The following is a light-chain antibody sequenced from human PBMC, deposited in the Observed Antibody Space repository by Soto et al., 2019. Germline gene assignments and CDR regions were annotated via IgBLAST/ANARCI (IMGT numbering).Light chain of an antibody. J-gene: IGKJ5*01. Sequence: DVHMTQSPSSLSASIGDTVTITCRASQSISSSLNWYQQKPGKAPNLLIYAASILQSGVPSRFSGSGSGTDFTLIISRLQPEDFATYYCQQSYSSLRAFGQGTRLEIK. CDR1: QSISSS. V-gene: IGKV1-39*01. CDR2: AAS. CDR3: QQSYSSLRA.